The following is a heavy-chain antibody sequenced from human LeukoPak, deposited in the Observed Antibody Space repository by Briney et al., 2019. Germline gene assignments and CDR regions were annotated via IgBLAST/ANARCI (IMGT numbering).Heavy chain of an antibody. J-gene: IGHJ3*02. CDR3: ARERGVVVVPAAPDAFGI. D-gene: IGHD2-2*01. CDR2: IYTSGST. V-gene: IGHV4-4*07. Sequence: PSETLSLTCTVSGGSISSYYWSWIRQPAGKGLEWIGRIYTSGSTNYNPSLKSRVTMSVDTSKNQFSLELSSVTAADTAVYYCARERGVVVVPAAPDAFGIWGQGIMVTVSS. CDR1: GGSISSYY.